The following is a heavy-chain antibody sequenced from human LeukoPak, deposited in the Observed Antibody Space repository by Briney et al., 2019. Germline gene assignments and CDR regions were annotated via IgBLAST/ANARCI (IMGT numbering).Heavy chain of an antibody. CDR3: ASSIVATTYDY. V-gene: IGHV4-59*08. D-gene: IGHD5-12*01. CDR1: GGSMRNYY. CDR2: IYYSGST. J-gene: IGHJ4*02. Sequence: SETLSLTCTVSGGSMRNYYWSWIRQPPGKGLEWIGYIYYSGSTNYNPSLKSRVTISVDTSKNQFSLKLSSVTAANTAVYYCASSIVATTYDYWGQGTLVTVSS.